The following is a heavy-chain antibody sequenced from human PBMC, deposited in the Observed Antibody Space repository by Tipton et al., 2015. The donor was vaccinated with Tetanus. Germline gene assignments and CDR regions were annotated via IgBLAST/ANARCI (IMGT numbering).Heavy chain of an antibody. CDR1: GFSFGSYG. CDR3: ARSRAIVNLAPDAFDI. V-gene: IGHV3-33*01. CDR2: IWYDGRNK. D-gene: IGHD1-26*01. J-gene: IGHJ3*02. Sequence: SLRLSCAASGFSFGSYGMHWVRQAPGKGLEWVAVIWYDGRNKNYAASVKGRFSISRDNSNNTLYLQMNSLRAEDTAVYYCARSRAIVNLAPDAFDIWGQGTMVTVSS.